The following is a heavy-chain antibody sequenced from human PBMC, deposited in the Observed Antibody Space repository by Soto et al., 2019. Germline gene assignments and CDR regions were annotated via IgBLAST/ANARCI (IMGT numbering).Heavy chain of an antibody. D-gene: IGHD6-13*01. Sequence: QVQLVESGGGLVKPGGSLRLSCAASGFTFSDYYMSWNRQAPGKGLEWVSYISSSGSTIYYADSVKGRFTISRDNAKNSLYLQMNSLRAEDTAVYYCARDVSSSSWYPTPDYYYMDVWGKGTTVTVSS. CDR3: ARDVSSSSWYPTPDYYYMDV. CDR1: GFTFSDYY. V-gene: IGHV3-11*01. CDR2: ISSSGSTI. J-gene: IGHJ6*03.